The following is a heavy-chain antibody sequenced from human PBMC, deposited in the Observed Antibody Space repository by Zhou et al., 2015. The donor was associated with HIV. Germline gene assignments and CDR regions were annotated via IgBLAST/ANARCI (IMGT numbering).Heavy chain of an antibody. CDR2: IIPIFGTA. J-gene: IGHJ4*02. V-gene: IGHV1-69*01. CDR3: ARADRGYSSGWLAYYFDY. Sequence: QVQLVQSGAEVKKPGSSVKVSCKASGGTFSSYAISWVRQAPGQGLEWMGGIIPIFGTANYAQKFQGRVTITADESTSTAYMELSSLRSEDTAVYYCARADRGYSSGWLAYYFDYWGQGTLVTVSS. CDR1: GGTFSSYA. D-gene: IGHD6-19*01.